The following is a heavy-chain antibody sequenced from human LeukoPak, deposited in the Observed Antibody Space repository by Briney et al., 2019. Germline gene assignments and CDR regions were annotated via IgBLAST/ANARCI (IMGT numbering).Heavy chain of an antibody. CDR1: GFSFTDYP. J-gene: IGHJ4*02. V-gene: IGHV3-48*02. Sequence: PGGSLRLSCATSGFSFTDYPMNWVRQAPVKGLEFISNIRTTAEGAKYAYYADSVKGRVTISRDDGKNTLYLHMNSLRDDDTAVYYCETDQRYAFDYWGQGILVTVSS. CDR2: IRTTAEGAKYA. CDR3: ETDQRYAFDY. D-gene: IGHD3-9*01.